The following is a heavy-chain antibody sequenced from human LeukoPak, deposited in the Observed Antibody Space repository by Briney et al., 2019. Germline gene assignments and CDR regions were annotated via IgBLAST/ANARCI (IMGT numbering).Heavy chain of an antibody. CDR2: IRPGGDGP. V-gene: IGHV1-46*02. CDR3: GRDPTYRNYFDS. D-gene: IGHD1-1*01. Sequence: ASVKVSCKASGNSLNNYHMHWVRQAPGQGLEWLGIIRPGGDGPSYAQKFRGRVTMTRDMSTSTVYMELSSLTSDDTAVYYCGRDPTYRNYFDSWGQGTLVTVSS. CDR1: GNSLNNYH. J-gene: IGHJ4*02.